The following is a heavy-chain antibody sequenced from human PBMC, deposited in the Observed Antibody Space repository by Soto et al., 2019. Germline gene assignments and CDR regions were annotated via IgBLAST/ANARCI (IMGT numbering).Heavy chain of an antibody. V-gene: IGHV4-61*01. Sequence: SETLSLTCTVSGGSVSSGSFYWNWIRQPPGKGLEWIGYIYYSGSTNYNPSFKGRVTLSVHTSKNQFSLKLSSVTAADTAVYYCARAAYYYDSSVSYYNFFDYWGQGTLVTVSS. J-gene: IGHJ4*02. CDR2: IYYSGST. CDR3: ARAAYYYDSSVSYYNFFDY. CDR1: GGSVSSGSFY. D-gene: IGHD3-22*01.